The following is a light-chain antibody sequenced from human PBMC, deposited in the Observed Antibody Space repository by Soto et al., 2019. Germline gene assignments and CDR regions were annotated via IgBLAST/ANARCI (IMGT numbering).Light chain of an antibody. CDR1: QSVSSSY. V-gene: IGKV3-20*01. CDR2: GAS. J-gene: IGKJ2*01. CDR3: QQYGSSPPMYT. Sequence: EIELTQSPGTLSLSPGERATLSCRASQSVSSSYLAWYQQKPGQAPRLLIYGASNRATGTPDRFSGSGSGTDFTLTISRLEPEDFAVYDCQQYGSSPPMYTFGQGTKLEIK.